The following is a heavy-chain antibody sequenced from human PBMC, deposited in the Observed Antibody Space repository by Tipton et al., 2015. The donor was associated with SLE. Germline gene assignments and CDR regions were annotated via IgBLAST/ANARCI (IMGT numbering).Heavy chain of an antibody. D-gene: IGHD2-21*01. J-gene: IGHJ4*02. CDR3: AKDGLYYCGGDCYSDY. CDR2: ISGSGVTT. Sequence: SLRLSCAASGFIFNSYVMSWVRQAPGKGLEWVSAISGSGVTTYYAHSVKGRSTISRDNSKNTLYLQMNSLRAEDTAVYYCAKDGLYYCGGDCYSDYWGQGTLVTVSS. CDR1: GFIFNSYV. V-gene: IGHV3-23*01.